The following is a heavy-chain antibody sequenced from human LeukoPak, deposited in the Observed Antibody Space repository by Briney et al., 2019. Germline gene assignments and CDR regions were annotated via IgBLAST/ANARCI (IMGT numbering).Heavy chain of an antibody. D-gene: IGHD6-13*01. Sequence: ASVRVSCKASGYTFTGYYMHWVRQAPGLGLEWMGRINTNTGNPTYAQGFTGRFVFSLDTSVSTAYLQISSLKAEDTAVYYCAREPLAAAGPTQDWFDPWGQGTLVTVSS. CDR1: GYTFTGYY. V-gene: IGHV7-4-1*02. J-gene: IGHJ5*02. CDR3: AREPLAAAGPTQDWFDP. CDR2: INTNTGNP.